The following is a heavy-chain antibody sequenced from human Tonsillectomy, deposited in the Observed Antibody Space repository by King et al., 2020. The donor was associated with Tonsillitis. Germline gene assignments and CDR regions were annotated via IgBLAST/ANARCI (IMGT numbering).Heavy chain of an antibody. J-gene: IGHJ3*02. CDR2: ISYDGSNK. CDR1: GFTFSSYT. Sequence: VQLGESGGGVVQPGRSLRLSCAASGFTFSSYTIHWVRQAPGKGLEWVAVISYDGSNKYYADSVKGRFTISRDNSKNTLYLQMNSLRAEDTAVYYCARDSSPIFLNAFDIWGQGTMVTVSS. CDR3: ARDSSPIFLNAFDI. D-gene: IGHD3-3*01. V-gene: IGHV3-30*04.